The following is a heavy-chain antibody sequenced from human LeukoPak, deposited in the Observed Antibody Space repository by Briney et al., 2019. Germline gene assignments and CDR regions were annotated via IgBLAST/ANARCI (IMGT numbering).Heavy chain of an antibody. CDR2: ISYDGSNK. J-gene: IGHJ4*02. Sequence: GRSLRLSCAASGFTFSSYAMHWVRQAPGKGLEWVAVISYDGSNKYYADSVKGRFTISRDNSKNTLYLQMNSLRAEDTAVYYCARETGPLVYWGQGTLVTVSS. V-gene: IGHV3-30*01. CDR1: GFTFSSYA. CDR3: ARETGPLVY. D-gene: IGHD1-1*01.